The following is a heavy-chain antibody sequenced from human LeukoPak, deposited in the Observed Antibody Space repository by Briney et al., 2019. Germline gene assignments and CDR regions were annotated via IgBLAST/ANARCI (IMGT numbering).Heavy chain of an antibody. Sequence: GGSLRLSCAASGFTFSSYSMNWVRQAPGKGLEWVSSISSSSSYIYYADSVKGRFTIYRDNAKNSLYLQMNSLRAEDTAVYYCARFAASGEAGSFDYWGQGTLVTVSS. V-gene: IGHV3-21*01. J-gene: IGHJ4*02. CDR2: ISSSSSYI. CDR3: ARFAASGEAGSFDY. CDR1: GFTFSSYS. D-gene: IGHD6-19*01.